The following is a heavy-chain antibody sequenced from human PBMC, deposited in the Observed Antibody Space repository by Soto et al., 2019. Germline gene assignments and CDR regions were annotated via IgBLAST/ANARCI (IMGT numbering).Heavy chain of an antibody. D-gene: IGHD6-13*01. CDR2: IYWDDHK. CDR1: GFSLSTNKVG. V-gene: IGHV2-5*02. CDR3: AQGGWQLARPNWFDP. J-gene: IGHJ5*02. Sequence: SGPTLVNPTQTLTLTCTFSGFSLSTNKVGVGWIRQPPGKALEWLGTIYWDDHKRYSPSLKSRLTITKDTSKNQVVLTMTNMDPVDTGTYYCAQGGWQLARPNWFDPWGQGTLVTVSS.